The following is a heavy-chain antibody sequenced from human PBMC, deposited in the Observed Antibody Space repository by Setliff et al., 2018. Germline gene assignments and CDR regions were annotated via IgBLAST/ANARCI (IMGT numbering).Heavy chain of an antibody. CDR1: GYTFTGYY. Sequence: ASVKVSCKASGYTFTGYYMHWVRQAPGQGLEWMGWINPNSGGTNYAQKFQGRVTMTRDTSISPAYMELSRLRSDDTAVYYCARDRGVGATSYYYYYGMDVWGQGTTVTVSS. CDR2: INPNSGGT. V-gene: IGHV1-2*02. J-gene: IGHJ6*02. D-gene: IGHD1-26*01. CDR3: ARDRGVGATSYYYYYGMDV.